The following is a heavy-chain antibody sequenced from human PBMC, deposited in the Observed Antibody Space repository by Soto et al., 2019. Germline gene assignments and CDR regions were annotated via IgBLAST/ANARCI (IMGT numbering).Heavy chain of an antibody. Sequence: EVQLVESGGGLVQPGGSLRLSCAASGFPFSSYAMNWVRQAPGKGLEWVSYINSGSSTIYYADSAKGRFTISRDNAKNSLYLQMNSLRDEDTAVYFCVGDRGYTGYDLQYWGQGALVAVSS. CDR1: GFPFSSYA. CDR2: INSGSSTI. J-gene: IGHJ4*02. CDR3: VGDRGYTGYDLQY. V-gene: IGHV3-48*02. D-gene: IGHD5-12*01.